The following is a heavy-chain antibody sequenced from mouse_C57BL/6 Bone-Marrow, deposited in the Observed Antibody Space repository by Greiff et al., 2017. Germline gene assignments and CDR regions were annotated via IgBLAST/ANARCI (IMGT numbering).Heavy chain of an antibody. D-gene: IGHD2-2*01. J-gene: IGHJ4*01. CDR1: GYTFTDYY. Sequence: EVKLMESGPELVKPGASVKISCKASGYTFTDYYMNWVKQSHGKSLEWIGDINPNNGGTSYNQKFKGKATLTVDKSSSTAYMELRSLTSEDSAVYYCARRYGYDGNAMDYWGQGTSVTVSS. CDR2: INPNNGGT. CDR3: ARRYGYDGNAMDY. V-gene: IGHV1-26*01.